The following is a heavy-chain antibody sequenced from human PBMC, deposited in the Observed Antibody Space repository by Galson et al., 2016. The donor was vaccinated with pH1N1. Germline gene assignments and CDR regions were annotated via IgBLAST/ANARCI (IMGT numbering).Heavy chain of an antibody. CDR2: ISGNGGNP. Sequence: SLRLSCAASGFTFSSYAINWVRQAPGKGLEWVSVISGNGGNPYYADAVKGRFTISRDNSKNTLYLQMNSQRAEDTAIYYCSKGGSLSLPHDAFDIWGQGTMVTVSS. J-gene: IGHJ3*02. CDR3: SKGGSLSLPHDAFDI. V-gene: IGHV3-23*01. CDR1: GFTFSSYA.